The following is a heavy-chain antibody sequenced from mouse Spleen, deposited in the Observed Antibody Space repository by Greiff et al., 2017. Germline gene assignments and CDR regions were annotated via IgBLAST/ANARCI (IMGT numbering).Heavy chain of an antibody. V-gene: IGHV1-4*01. CDR1: GYTFTSYT. J-gene: IGHJ4*01. CDR2: INPSSGYT. D-gene: IGHD2-12*01. Sequence: VQRVESGAELARPGASVTMSCKASGYTFTSYTMHWVKQRPGQGLEWIGYINPSSGYTKYNQKFKDKATLTADKSSSTAYMKLSSLTSEDSAVYYCARSVTIYAMDYWGQGTSVTVSS. CDR3: ARSVTIYAMDY.